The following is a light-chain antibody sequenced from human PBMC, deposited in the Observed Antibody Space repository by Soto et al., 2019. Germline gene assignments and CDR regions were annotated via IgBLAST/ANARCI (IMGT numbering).Light chain of an antibody. CDR2: NVY. CDR1: SSDVGAYNF. V-gene: IGLV2-14*03. J-gene: IGLJ1*01. CDR3: SAYTVSRTYV. Sequence: QSALTQPASVSGSPGQSITISCTGTSSDVGAYNFVSWHQQHPGKAPKLMIYNVYDRPSGLSYRFSGSKSGNTASLTISGLQGEDEAYYYCSAYTVSRTYVFGTGTKLTVL.